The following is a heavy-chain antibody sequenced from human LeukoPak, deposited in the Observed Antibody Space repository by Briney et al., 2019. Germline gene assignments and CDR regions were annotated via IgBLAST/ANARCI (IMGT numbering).Heavy chain of an antibody. CDR1: GFTFSSYG. CDR2: ISSSSSYI. V-gene: IGHV3-21*01. CDR3: VRDMGGWQTYFDY. J-gene: IGHJ4*02. D-gene: IGHD6-19*01. Sequence: GGSLRLSCAASGFTFSSYGMSWVRQAPGKGLEWVSSISSSSSYIYYADSVKGRFTISRDNATNSLYLQLNSLRAEHTAVYYCVRDMGGWQTYFDYWGQGTLVTVSS.